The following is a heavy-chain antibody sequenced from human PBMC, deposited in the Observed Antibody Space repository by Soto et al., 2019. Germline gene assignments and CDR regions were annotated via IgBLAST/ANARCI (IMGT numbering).Heavy chain of an antibody. J-gene: IGHJ4*02. CDR1: GFTFSNYG. D-gene: IGHD1-26*01. V-gene: IGHV3-30*18. CDR3: AKARVRIVGANAFDY. CDR2: ISDDGDKR. Sequence: GGSLRLSCVGSGFTFSNYGMHWVRQPPGKGLEWVALISDDGDKRYYADSVRGRLIISRDNSKDTLYLQMNSLGPDDTAVYFCAKARVRIVGANAFDYWGQGTPVTVSS.